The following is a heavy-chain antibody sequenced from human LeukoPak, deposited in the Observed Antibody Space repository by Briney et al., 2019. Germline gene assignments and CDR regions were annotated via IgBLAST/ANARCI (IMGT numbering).Heavy chain of an antibody. V-gene: IGHV3-7*01. CDR3: ATYSSLNRREFQF. D-gene: IGHD3-22*01. Sequence: GGSLRLSCEGSGFTFSNYWMGWVRQAPGKGLQWVANVKTDGSEKYYVDSVKGRFTISRDNAKNSLYLQMNSLRAEDTAVYYCATYSSLNRREFQFWGQGTLLTVSS. CDR1: GFTFSNYW. J-gene: IGHJ1*01. CDR2: VKTDGSEK.